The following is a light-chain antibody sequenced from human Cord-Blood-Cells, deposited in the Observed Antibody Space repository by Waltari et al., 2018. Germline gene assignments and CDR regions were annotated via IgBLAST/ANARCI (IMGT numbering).Light chain of an antibody. Sequence: DIVMTQSPDSLAVSLGERATINCKSSQSFLYSSNNKNYLAWYRQKQGQPPRLLIYWASTRESWVPDRFSGSWSGTDFTLTISSLQAEDVAVYYCQHYYSTPLTFGGGTKVEIK. CDR2: WAS. CDR3: QHYYSTPLT. J-gene: IGKJ4*01. CDR1: QSFLYSSNNKNY. V-gene: IGKV4-1*01.